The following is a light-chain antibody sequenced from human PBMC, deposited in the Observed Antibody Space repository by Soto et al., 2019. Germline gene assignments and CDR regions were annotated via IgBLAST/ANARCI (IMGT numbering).Light chain of an antibody. Sequence: EIVMTQSPATPSVSPGEIAALSCRASQSISSNLAWYQQTPGQAPRLLMFRTSSRATGFPARFSGSGSGTEFNLTISSLQSEDFGVYYCQQYNNWPRATFGGGTKVDI. CDR3: QQYNNWPRAT. CDR1: QSISSN. V-gene: IGKV3-15*01. J-gene: IGKJ4*01. CDR2: RTS.